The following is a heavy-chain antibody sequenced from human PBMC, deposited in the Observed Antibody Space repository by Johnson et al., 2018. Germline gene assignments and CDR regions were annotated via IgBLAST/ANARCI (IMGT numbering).Heavy chain of an antibody. CDR3: ARDNLYEFEGSAYYFGGYFQH. J-gene: IGHJ1*01. Sequence: VQLVESGGGLVKPGGSLRLSCAASGFTFSSYSMNWVRQAPGKGLEWVSSIRSSSRYIYYADSVKGRFTISRDNAKNSLYLQMNSLRAEETAVYYCARDNLYEFEGSAYYFGGYFQHWGQGTLVTVSS. V-gene: IGHV3-21*01. CDR2: IRSSSRYI. D-gene: IGHD3-22*01. CDR1: GFTFSSYS.